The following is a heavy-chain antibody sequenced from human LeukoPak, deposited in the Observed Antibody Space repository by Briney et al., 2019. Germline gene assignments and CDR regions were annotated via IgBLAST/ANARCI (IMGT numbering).Heavy chain of an antibody. D-gene: IGHD6-19*01. Sequence: SETLSLTCTVSGYSISSGYYWSWIRQPPGKGLEWIGYIYYSGSTNYNPSLKSRVTISVDTSKNQFSLKLSSVTAADTAVYYCARDSNGGRNSGWDFDYWGQGTLVTVSS. CDR3: ARDSNGGRNSGWDFDY. CDR1: GYSISSGYY. CDR2: IYYSGST. J-gene: IGHJ4*02. V-gene: IGHV4-61*01.